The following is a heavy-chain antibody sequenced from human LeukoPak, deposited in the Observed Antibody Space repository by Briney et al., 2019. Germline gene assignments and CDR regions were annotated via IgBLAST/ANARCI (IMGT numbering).Heavy chain of an antibody. J-gene: IGHJ6*03. CDR2: INHSGST. CDR3: ARGRITMVRGVKKPGNYYYMDV. CDR1: GGSFSGYY. D-gene: IGHD3-10*01. V-gene: IGHV4-34*01. Sequence: SETLSLTCAVYGGSFSGYYWSWIRQPPGKGLEWIGEINHSGSTNYNPSLKSRVTISVDTSKNQFSLKLSSVTAADTAVYYCARGRITMVRGVKKPGNYYYMDVWGKGTTVTVSS.